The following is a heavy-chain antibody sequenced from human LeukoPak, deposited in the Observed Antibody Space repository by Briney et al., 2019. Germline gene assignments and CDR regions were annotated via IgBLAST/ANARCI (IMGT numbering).Heavy chain of an antibody. D-gene: IGHD4-17*01. CDR1: GGTFSSYA. J-gene: IGHJ6*03. Sequence: SVKVSCKASGGTFSSYAISWVRQAPGQGLEWMGGIIPIFGTANYAQKFQGRVTITTDESTSTAYMELSSLRSEDTAVYYCASLGAVYGDYDGDYYYYMDVWGKGTPVTVSS. V-gene: IGHV1-69*05. CDR3: ASLGAVYGDYDGDYYYYMDV. CDR2: IIPIFGTA.